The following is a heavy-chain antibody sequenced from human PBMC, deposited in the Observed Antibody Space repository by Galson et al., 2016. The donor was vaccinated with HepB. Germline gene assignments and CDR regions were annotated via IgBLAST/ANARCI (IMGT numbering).Heavy chain of an antibody. Sequence: SETLSLTCTVSGGSISFGIYYWGWIRQSPGKGLEWIGSIHYSRNTYYNPSLKSRVTMSVDTSKNQFSLKLSSVTAADTAVYHCTSGLVRGVISFWGQGFLVSVSS. V-gene: IGHV4-39*07. D-gene: IGHD3-10*01. CDR2: IHYSRNT. CDR3: TSGLVRGVISF. J-gene: IGHJ4*02. CDR1: GGSISFGIYY.